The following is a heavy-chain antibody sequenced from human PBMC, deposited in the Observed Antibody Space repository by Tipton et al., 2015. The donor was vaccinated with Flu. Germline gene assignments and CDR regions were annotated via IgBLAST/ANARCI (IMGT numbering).Heavy chain of an antibody. J-gene: IGHJ4*02. CDR3: ARGSSSWYYHFDY. V-gene: IGHV3-30-3*01. Sequence: CAASGFTFSSYAMHWVRQAPGKGLEWVAVISYDGSNKYYADSVKGRFTISRDNSKNTLYLQMNSLRAEDTAVYYCARGSSSWYYHFDYWGQGTLVTVSS. D-gene: IGHD6-13*01. CDR2: ISYDGSNK. CDR1: GFTFSSYA.